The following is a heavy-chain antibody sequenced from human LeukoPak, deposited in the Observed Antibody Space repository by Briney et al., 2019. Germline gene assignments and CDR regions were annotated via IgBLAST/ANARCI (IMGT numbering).Heavy chain of an antibody. CDR2: IIPIFGTA. J-gene: IGHJ6*03. CDR3: AEGSSSGGYYYYMDV. CDR1: GYTFTSYG. Sequence: SVKVSCKASGYTFTSYGISWVRQAPGQGLEWMGGIIPIFGTANYAQKFQGRVTITTDESTSTAYMELSSLRSEDTAVYYCAEGSSSGGYYYYMDVWGKGTTVTVSS. D-gene: IGHD6-6*01. V-gene: IGHV1-69*05.